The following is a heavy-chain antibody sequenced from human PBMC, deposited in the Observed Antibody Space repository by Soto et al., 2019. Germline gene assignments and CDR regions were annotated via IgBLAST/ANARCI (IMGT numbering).Heavy chain of an antibody. Sequence: PSETLSLTCTVSGASINNNDYYWSWIRQTPGKGLEWIGYVYYSGTTDYIPSLKSRLSMSIDKSQNQFTLKLNSVTAADTATYYCARMSYFYDKWYFDLWGRGTLVTISS. CDR1: GASINNNDYY. CDR2: VYYSGTT. J-gene: IGHJ2*01. CDR3: ARMSYFYDKWYFDL. D-gene: IGHD3-22*01. V-gene: IGHV4-30-4*01.